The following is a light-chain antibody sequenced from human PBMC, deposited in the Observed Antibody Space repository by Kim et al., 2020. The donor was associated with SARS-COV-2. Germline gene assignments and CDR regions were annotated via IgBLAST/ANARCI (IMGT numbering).Light chain of an antibody. V-gene: IGLV1-40*01. J-gene: IGLJ3*02. CDR3: QSFDSSLSGVV. Sequence: QRVTISCTGGSSNIGAGYDVHWYQQFPGTAPKLLIYGNTNRPSGVPDRFSGSKSGTSASLAITGLQAEDEAHYFCQSFDSSLSGVVFGGGTQLTVL. CDR2: GNT. CDR1: SSNIGAGYD.